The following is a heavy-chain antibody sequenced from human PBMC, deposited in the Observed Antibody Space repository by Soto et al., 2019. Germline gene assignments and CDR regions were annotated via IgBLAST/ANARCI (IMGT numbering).Heavy chain of an antibody. J-gene: IGHJ6*02. CDR2: ISHDGGT. CDR1: GGSFDNFY. Sequence: PSETLSLTCAFSGGSFDNFYWSWVRQSPGKGLEWVGEISHDGGTNYSPSLASRVSISVDTSKNQFPLHLRSVTAADTGLYYCARGQLVWYGDLTPYHRDMDVWGQGTTVTVSS. CDR3: ARGQLVWYGDLTPYHRDMDV. D-gene: IGHD3-10*01. V-gene: IGHV4-34*01.